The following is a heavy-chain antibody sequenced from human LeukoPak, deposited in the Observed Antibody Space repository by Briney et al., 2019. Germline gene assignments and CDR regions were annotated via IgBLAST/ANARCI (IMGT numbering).Heavy chain of an antibody. CDR2: INPNSGGT. J-gene: IGHJ4*02. CDR3: ARGSRRYISSWYGVY. D-gene: IGHD6-13*01. Sequence: ASVKVSCKASGYTFTGYYMHWVRQAPGQGLEWMGRINPNSGGTNYAQKFQGRVTMTRDTSISTAYMELSRLRSDDTAVYYCARGSRRYISSWYGVYWGQGTLVTVSS. CDR1: GYTFTGYY. V-gene: IGHV1-2*06.